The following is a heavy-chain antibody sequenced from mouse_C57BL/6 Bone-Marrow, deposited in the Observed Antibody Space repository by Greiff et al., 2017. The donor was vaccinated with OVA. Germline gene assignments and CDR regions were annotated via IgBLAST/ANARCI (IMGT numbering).Heavy chain of an antibody. CDR1: GYTFTDYE. Sequence: QVHVKQSGAELVRPGASVTLSCKASGYTFTDYEMHWVKQTPVHGLEWIGAIDPETGGTASNQKFKGKAILTADKSSSTAYMELRSLTSEDSAFYYCTREGDITTVNYAMDYWGQGTSVTVSS. J-gene: IGHJ4*01. D-gene: IGHD1-1*01. CDR3: TREGDITTVNYAMDY. V-gene: IGHV1-15*01. CDR2: IDPETGGT.